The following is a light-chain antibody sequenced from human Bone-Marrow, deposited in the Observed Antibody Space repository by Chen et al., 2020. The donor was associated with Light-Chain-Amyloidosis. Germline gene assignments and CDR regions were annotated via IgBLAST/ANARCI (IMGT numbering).Light chain of an antibody. CDR2: GAS. Sequence: EIVMTQSPATLSVSPGERATLSCRASQSVSSNLAWYQQKPGQATRLLIYGASTRATGIPARFSGRGSGTEFTLTISSMQYEDFAVYYCQQYNALTFGGGTKVEIK. J-gene: IGKJ4*01. CDR1: QSVSSN. CDR3: QQYNALT. V-gene: IGKV3-15*01.